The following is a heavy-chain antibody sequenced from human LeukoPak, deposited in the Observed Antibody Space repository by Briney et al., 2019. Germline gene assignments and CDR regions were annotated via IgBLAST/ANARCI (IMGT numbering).Heavy chain of an antibody. CDR1: GFTFSSYG. J-gene: IGHJ4*02. Sequence: GGSLRLTCAASGFTFSSYGMRWVRQAPGKGLEWVADIWYDGSNKYYADSVKGRFTISRDNSKNTLYLQMNSLRAEDTAVYYCAKDADLYYYDSSGYLDYWGQGTLVTVSS. CDR3: AKDADLYYYDSSGYLDY. CDR2: IWYDGSNK. V-gene: IGHV3-33*06. D-gene: IGHD3-22*01.